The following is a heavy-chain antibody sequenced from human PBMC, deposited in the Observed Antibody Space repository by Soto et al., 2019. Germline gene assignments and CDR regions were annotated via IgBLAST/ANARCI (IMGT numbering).Heavy chain of an antibody. V-gene: IGHV3-74*01. CDR2: INSDGSST. J-gene: IGHJ4*02. Sequence: GGSLRLSCAASGFTFSSYWMHWVRQAPGKGLVWVSRINSDGSSTSYADSVKGRFTISRDNAKNTLYLQMNSLRAEDTAVYYCARWEGAAAGPFDYWGQGTLVTVSS. CDR1: GFTFSSYW. CDR3: ARWEGAAAGPFDY. D-gene: IGHD6-13*01.